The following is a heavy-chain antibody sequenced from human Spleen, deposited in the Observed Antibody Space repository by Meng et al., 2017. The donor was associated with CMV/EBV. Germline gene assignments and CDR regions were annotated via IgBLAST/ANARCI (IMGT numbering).Heavy chain of an antibody. CDR2: IYCNDDK. V-gene: IGHV2-5*01. CDR3: ARLSGVVVVPASGRNWFDP. J-gene: IGHJ5*02. D-gene: IGHD2-2*01. CDR1: TSGVG. Sequence: TSGVGGGWIRQPPGKALECLALIYCNDDKRYSPSLKSRLTITKDTSKNQVVLTMTNMDPVDTATYYCARLSGVVVVPASGRNWFDPWGQGTLVTVSS.